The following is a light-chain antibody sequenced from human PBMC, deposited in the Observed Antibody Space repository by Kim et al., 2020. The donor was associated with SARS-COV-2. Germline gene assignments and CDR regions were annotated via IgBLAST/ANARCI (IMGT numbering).Light chain of an antibody. CDR2: RIN. J-gene: IGLJ3*02. V-gene: IGLV10-54*04. CDR1: SNNVGDQG. Sequence: QAGLTQSPSMSKGLRQTATPTCTGNSNNVGDQGAAWPQLQQGHPPKLLSDRINLRPSGISAGFSASRSGNTASLTITGLQPEDEADYYCSAWDSSLDAWVFGGGTQLTVL. CDR3: SAWDSSLDAWV.